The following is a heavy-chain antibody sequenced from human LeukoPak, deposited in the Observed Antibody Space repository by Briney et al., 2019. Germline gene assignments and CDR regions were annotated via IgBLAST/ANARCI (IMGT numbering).Heavy chain of an antibody. CDR1: GFTFNSYG. V-gene: IGHV3-30*03. D-gene: IGHD5-24*01. CDR2: ISYDGSNK. Sequence: PGRSLRLSCAASGFTFNSYGMHWVRQAPGKGLEWVAVISYDGSNKYYADSVKGRFTISRDNSKNTLYLQMDSLRAEDTAVYYCARESRTDGYNSNNWFDPWGQGTLVTVSS. CDR3: ARESRTDGYNSNNWFDP. J-gene: IGHJ5*02.